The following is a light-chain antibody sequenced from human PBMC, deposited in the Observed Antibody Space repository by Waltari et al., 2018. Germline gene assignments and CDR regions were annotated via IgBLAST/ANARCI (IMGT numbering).Light chain of an antibody. V-gene: IGLV2-14*03. J-gene: IGLJ2*01. Sequence: QSALTQPASVSGSPGQSITISCTGTRSDVGGYHYVHWYQQHPGKAPKLMIYDVSNRPSGVSNRFSGSKSGNTASLTISGLQAEDEADYYCSSYTSSSTLDVVFGGGTKLTVL. CDR1: RSDVGGYHY. CDR3: SSYTSSSTLDVV. CDR2: DVS.